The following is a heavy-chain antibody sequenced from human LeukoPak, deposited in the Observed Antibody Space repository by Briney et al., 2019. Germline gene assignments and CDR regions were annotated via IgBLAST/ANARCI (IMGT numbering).Heavy chain of an antibody. CDR2: ISAYNGNT. V-gene: IGHV1-18*01. CDR3: AREKVWGYYDSSGFSDAFDI. Sequence: ASVKVSCKASGYTFTSYGISWVRQAPGQGLEWMGWISAYNGNTNYAQKLQGRVTMTTDTSTSTAYMELRSLRSDDTAVYYCAREKVWGYYDSSGFSDAFDIWGQGTMVTVPS. J-gene: IGHJ3*02. D-gene: IGHD3-22*01. CDR1: GYTFTSYG.